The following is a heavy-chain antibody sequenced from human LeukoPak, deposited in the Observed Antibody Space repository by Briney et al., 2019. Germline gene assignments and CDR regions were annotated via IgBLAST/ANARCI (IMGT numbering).Heavy chain of an antibody. CDR1: GYTLTELS. V-gene: IGHV1-24*01. D-gene: IGHD4-17*01. CDR3: ATGPSSPDYDGAYKYYFDY. Sequence: ASVKVSCKVSGYTLTELSMHWVRQAPGKGLEWMGGFDPEDGETIYAQKFQGRVTMTEDTSTDTAYMELGSLRSEDTAVYYCATGPSSPDYDGAYKYYFDYWGQGTLVTVSS. CDR2: FDPEDGET. J-gene: IGHJ4*02.